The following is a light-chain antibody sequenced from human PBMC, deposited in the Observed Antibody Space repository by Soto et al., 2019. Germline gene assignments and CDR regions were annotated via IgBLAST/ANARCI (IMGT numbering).Light chain of an antibody. CDR2: GAS. J-gene: IGKJ5*01. CDR3: QQYNNWLPT. V-gene: IGKV3-15*01. CDR1: QSVSSN. Sequence: EIVMTQYPATLSVSPGGRATLSCRASQSVSSNLAWYQQKPGQAPRLLIYGASTRATGIPARFSGSGSGTEFTLTISSLQSEDFAVYYCQQYNNWLPTFGQGTRLEIK.